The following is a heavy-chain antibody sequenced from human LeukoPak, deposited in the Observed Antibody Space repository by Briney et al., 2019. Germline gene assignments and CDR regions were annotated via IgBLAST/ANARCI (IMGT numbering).Heavy chain of an antibody. D-gene: IGHD3-22*01. CDR1: GGSISSYY. J-gene: IGHJ3*02. CDR3: ARDKDYFDSGGAFDI. CDR2: TYYSGST. Sequence: NPSETLSLTCTVSGGSISSYYWSWIRQPPGKGLEWIGYTYYSGSTNYNPSLKSRVTMSVDTSKNQFSLKLSSVTAADTAVYYCARDKDYFDSGGAFDIWGQGTMVTVSS. V-gene: IGHV4-59*01.